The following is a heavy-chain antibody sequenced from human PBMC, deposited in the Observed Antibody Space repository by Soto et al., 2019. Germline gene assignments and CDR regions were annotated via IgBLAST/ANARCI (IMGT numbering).Heavy chain of an antibody. Sequence: PGGSLRLSCVGSGFRFSDYPLNWVRQAPGKGLEWVAAMSYDGTKQYYVDSVKGRFTISRDNSRNTLFLQLNSLRDEDTAVYYCAKEYGSTWIDHWGQGTPVTVSS. J-gene: IGHJ4*02. CDR1: GFRFSDYP. V-gene: IGHV3-30*18. CDR2: MSYDGTKQ. D-gene: IGHD6-13*01. CDR3: AKEYGSTWIDH.